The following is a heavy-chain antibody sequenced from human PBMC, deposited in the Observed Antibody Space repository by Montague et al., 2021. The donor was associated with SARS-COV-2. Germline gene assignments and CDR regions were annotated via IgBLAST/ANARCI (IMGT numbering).Heavy chain of an antibody. V-gene: IGHV4-39*01. J-gene: IGHJ4*02. D-gene: IGHD5-24*01. CDR3: AGGEEEMATIVDEYFDY. CDR2: IYYSGST. CDR1: GGSISSSSYY. Sequence: SETLSLTCTVSGGSISSSSYYRGWIRQPPGKGLEWIGSIYYSGSTYYXPSLKSRVTISVDTSKNQFSLKLSSVTAADTAVYYCAGGEEEMATIVDEYFDYWGQGTLVTVSS.